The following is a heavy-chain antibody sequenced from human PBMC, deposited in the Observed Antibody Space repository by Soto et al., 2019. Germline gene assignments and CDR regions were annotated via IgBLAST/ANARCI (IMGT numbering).Heavy chain of an antibody. CDR2: VIPIFGIT. J-gene: IGHJ5*02. V-gene: IGHV1-69*01. CDR3: ERDRAPGGGECVGWFDP. Sequence: QVQLVQSGAEVNKRGSSVRVSCKVSGGTLRSYAMSWVRQAPGQGLEWMGQVIPIFGITNYAQRLQGRVTITADDSPSTAYMELSSLRSEDTAVYYCERDRAPGGGECVGWFDPWGQGTLVTVSS. D-gene: IGHD2-21*01. CDR1: GGTLRSYA.